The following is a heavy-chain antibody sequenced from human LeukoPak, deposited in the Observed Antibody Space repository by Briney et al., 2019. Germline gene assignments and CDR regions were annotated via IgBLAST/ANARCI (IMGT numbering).Heavy chain of an antibody. Sequence: GASVKVSCKASGYTFTIYYMHWGRHTPRQGLEWMGIINPSGGSTSYAQTFQSRVTTTTDTSTSTDYMELSSLRSEETAVYYCARLDDSSGWYRYWEQETLVTVS. V-gene: IGHV1-46*01. CDR2: INPSGGST. J-gene: IGHJ4*02. CDR1: GYTFTIYY. CDR3: ARLDDSSGWYRY. D-gene: IGHD6-19*01.